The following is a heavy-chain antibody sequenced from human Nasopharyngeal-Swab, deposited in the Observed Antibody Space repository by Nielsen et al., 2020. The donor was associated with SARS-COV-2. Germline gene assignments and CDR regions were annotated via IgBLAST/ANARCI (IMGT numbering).Heavy chain of an antibody. D-gene: IGHD5-12*01. Sequence: WVRQAPGQGLEWLGWINTNTGNPTYAQGFTGRYVFSLDTSVSTAYLQISSLKAEDTAVYYCARKGGYSGYARISYYYMDVWGKGTTVTVSS. CDR2: INTNTGNP. V-gene: IGHV7-4-1*02. J-gene: IGHJ6*03. CDR3: ARKGGYSGYARISYYYMDV.